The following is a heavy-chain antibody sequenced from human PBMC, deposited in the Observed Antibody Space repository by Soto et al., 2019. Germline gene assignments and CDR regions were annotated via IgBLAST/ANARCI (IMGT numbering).Heavy chain of an antibody. V-gene: IGHV1-69*12. CDR1: GGTFSSYA. CDR3: AIVAHVVAATDDAFDI. J-gene: IGHJ3*02. CDR2: IIPIFGTA. D-gene: IGHD2-15*01. Sequence: QVQLVQSGAEVKKPGSSVKVSCKASGGTFSSYAISWVRQAPGQGLEWMGGIIPIFGTANYAQKFQGRVTITADEATSTAYMELSSLRSEDTAVYYCAIVAHVVAATDDAFDIWGQGTMVTVSS.